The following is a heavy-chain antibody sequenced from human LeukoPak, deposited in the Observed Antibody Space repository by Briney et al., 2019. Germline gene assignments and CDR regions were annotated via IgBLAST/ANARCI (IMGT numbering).Heavy chain of an antibody. J-gene: IGHJ6*03. V-gene: IGHV1-69*05. CDR2: IIPIFGTA. CDR3: ARSPNANWSDVPHYYYYMDV. D-gene: IGHD1-1*01. Sequence: SVKVSCKASGGTFSSYAISWVRQAPGQGLEWMGGIIPIFGTANYAQKFQGRVTITTDESTSTAYMELSSLRSEDTAVYYCARSPNANWSDVPHYYYYMDVWGKGTTVTVSS. CDR1: GGTFSSYA.